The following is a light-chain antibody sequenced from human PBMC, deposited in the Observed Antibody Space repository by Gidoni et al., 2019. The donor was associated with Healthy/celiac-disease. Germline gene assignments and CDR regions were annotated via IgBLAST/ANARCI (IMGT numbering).Light chain of an antibody. CDR1: QDISNY. V-gene: IGKV1-33*01. CDR2: DAS. CDR3: QQYDNPPGT. J-gene: IGKJ2*01. Sequence: DIQMTQCPSSLSASGGAIVTITCQAHQDISNYLDWYQQKPGKAPKLLIYDASNLETGVPSRFSGSGSGTDFTFTISSLQPEDIATYYCQQYDNPPGTFGQGTKLEIK.